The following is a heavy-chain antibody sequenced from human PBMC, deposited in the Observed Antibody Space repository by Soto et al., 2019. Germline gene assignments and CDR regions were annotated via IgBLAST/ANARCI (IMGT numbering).Heavy chain of an antibody. Sequence: QVQLQESGPGLVKPSETLSLTCTVSAGSISDYYWNWIRQPPGKGLEWIGYIYSGGSTNYNPSLESRVTISVDTPKNQFSLKRSSVTAADTAVYYCARLSGGLERRPFDYWGQGTLVTVSS. J-gene: IGHJ4*02. CDR3: ARLSGGLERRPFDY. CDR1: AGSISDYY. V-gene: IGHV4-59*08. D-gene: IGHD1-1*01. CDR2: IYSGGST.